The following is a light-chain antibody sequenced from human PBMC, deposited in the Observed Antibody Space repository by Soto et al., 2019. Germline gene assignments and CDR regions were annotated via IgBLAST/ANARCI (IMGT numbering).Light chain of an antibody. CDR3: MQGTDWPYT. CDR1: QSPVTTDGNTY. Sequence: DIVMTQSPLSLPVTLGQPASISCRSSQSPVTTDGNTYLNWFQQRPVQSPRRLIYKVSIRDSGVPDRFSGSGSGTEFTLKNSRVEVEYVGVYYCMQGTDWPYTFGQGTKLEI. J-gene: IGKJ2*01. V-gene: IGKV2-30*01. CDR2: KVS.